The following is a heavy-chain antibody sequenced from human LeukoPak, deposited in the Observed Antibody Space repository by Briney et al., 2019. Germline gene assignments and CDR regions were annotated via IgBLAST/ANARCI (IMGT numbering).Heavy chain of an antibody. D-gene: IGHD6-13*01. CDR2: IYPGDSDT. CDR1: GYSFTSYW. V-gene: IGHV5-51*01. J-gene: IGHJ5*02. CDR3: ARQGPYSSSWYAWFDP. Sequence: GESLQISCQGSGYSFTSYWIGWVRQMPGKGLEWMGIIYPGDSDTRYSPSFQGQVTISADKSISTAYLQWSSLKASDTAMYYCARQGPYSSSWYAWFDPWGQGTLVTVSS.